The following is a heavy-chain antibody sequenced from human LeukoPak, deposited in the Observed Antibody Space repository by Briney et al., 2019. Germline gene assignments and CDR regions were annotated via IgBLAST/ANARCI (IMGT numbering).Heavy chain of an antibody. J-gene: IGHJ4*02. Sequence: PGESLQISCKGSGYTFTRYWIGWVRQLPGKGLEWMGIIYPDDSDTKYSPSFQGQVTISADKTISTAYLQWNSLKTSDTAMYHCARLPGQWLDSPGDYWGQGTLVTVSS. V-gene: IGHV5-51*01. CDR3: ARLPGQWLDSPGDY. CDR2: IYPDDSDT. CDR1: GYTFTRYW. D-gene: IGHD6-19*01.